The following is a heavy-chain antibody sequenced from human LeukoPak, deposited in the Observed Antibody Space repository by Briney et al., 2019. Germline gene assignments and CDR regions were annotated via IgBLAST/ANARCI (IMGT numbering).Heavy chain of an antibody. CDR3: ARPCSGGSCYPWSAFDI. Sequence: GGSLRLSCAASGFTFSSYWMHWVRQAPGKGLVWVSRINSDGNSTSYADSVKGRFTISRDNAKNTLYLQMNSLRAEDTAVYYCARPCSGGSCYPWSAFDIWGQGTMVTVSS. V-gene: IGHV3-74*01. D-gene: IGHD2-15*01. J-gene: IGHJ3*02. CDR1: GFTFSSYW. CDR2: INSDGNST.